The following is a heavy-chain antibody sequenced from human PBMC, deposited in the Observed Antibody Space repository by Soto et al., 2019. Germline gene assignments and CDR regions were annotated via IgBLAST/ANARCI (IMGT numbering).Heavy chain of an antibody. CDR3: ARQQNDAFDI. CDR2: IYYSGRT. J-gene: IGHJ3*02. CDR1: GGSISSSSYY. Sequence: QLQLQESGPGLVKPSETLSLTCTVSGGSISSSSYYWGWIRQPPGKGLEWIGTIYYSGRTYYNVSLKSRVTMSVDTSKTELSLKLGAVTAADTAVYACARQQNDAFDIWGQGTMVTVSS. V-gene: IGHV4-39*01.